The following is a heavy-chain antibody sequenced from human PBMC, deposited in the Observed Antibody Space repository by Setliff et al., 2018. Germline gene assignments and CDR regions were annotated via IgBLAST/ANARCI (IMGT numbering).Heavy chain of an antibody. CDR2: ITPIFETA. CDR3: AKDSVTLGQLERRGGFRYYDMDV. D-gene: IGHD1-1*01. CDR1: GGTLSGYA. V-gene: IGHV1-69*06. Sequence: ASVKVSCKASGGTLSGYAFSWVRQAPGQGLEWVGGITPIFETAHYAQKFQDRVTITADKSTSTVYMELNSLISEDTAVYLCAKDSVTLGQLERRGGFRYYDMDVWGQGTTVTVSS. J-gene: IGHJ6*02.